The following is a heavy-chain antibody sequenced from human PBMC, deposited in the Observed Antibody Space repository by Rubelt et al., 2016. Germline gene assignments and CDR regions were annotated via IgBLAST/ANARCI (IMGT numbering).Heavy chain of an antibody. CDR3: ARRPSRDAFDI. CDR2: IYYSGST. Sequence: QVQLQESGPGLVKPSETLSLTCTVSGGSISSYYWSWIRQPPGKGLEWIGYIYYSGSTNYNPSLKSRVTISVDTSKNQFSRRLSAVTAADTAVYYCARRPSRDAFDIWGEGTMVTVSS. CDR1: GGSISSYY. V-gene: IGHV4-59*01. J-gene: IGHJ3*02.